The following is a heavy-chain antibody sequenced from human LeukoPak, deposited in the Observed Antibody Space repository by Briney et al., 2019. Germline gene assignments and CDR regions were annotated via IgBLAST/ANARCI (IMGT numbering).Heavy chain of an antibody. J-gene: IGHJ6*04. Sequence: PGGSLRLSCAASGFTFSSYSMNWARQAPGKGLEWVSYITYSSGIIYYADSVKGRFTISRDNAKNSLYLQMNSLRAEDTAVYYCAELGITMIGGVWGKGTTVTISS. V-gene: IGHV3-48*04. CDR2: ITYSSGII. D-gene: IGHD3-10*02. CDR1: GFTFSSYS. CDR3: AELGITMIGGV.